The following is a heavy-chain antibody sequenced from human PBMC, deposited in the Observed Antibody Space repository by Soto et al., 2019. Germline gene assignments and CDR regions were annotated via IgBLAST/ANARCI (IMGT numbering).Heavy chain of an antibody. CDR3: ARGELVPAALLHYYCYYGMGV. Sequence: SETLSLTCTVSGGSISSGGYYWSWIRQHPGKGLEWIGYIYYSGSTYYNPSLKSRVTISVDTSKNQFSLKLSSVTAADTAVYYCARGELVPAALLHYYCYYGMGVWVKGTTSAVCS. CDR2: IYYSGST. D-gene: IGHD2-2*01. CDR1: GGSISSGGYY. J-gene: IGHJ6*04. V-gene: IGHV4-31*03.